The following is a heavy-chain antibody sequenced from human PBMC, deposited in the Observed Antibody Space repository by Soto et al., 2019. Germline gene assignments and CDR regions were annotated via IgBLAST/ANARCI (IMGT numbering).Heavy chain of an antibody. CDR1: GGTFSSYA. V-gene: IGHV1-69*13. D-gene: IGHD5-18*01. Sequence: ASVKVSCKASGGTFSSYAISWVRQAPGQGLEWMGGIIPIFGTANYAQKFQGRVTITADESTSTAHMELSSLRSEDTAVYYCARGRGDDGYSYGYGAFDIWGQGTMVTVSS. J-gene: IGHJ3*02. CDR3: ARGRGDDGYSYGYGAFDI. CDR2: IIPIFGTA.